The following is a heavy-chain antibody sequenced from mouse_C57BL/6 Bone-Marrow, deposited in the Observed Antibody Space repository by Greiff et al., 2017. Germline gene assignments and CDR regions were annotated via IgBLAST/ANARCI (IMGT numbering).Heavy chain of an antibody. CDR2: ISDGGSYT. Sequence: EVKVVESGGGLVKPGGSLKLSCAASGFTFSSYAMSWVRQTPEKRLEWVATISDGGSYTYYPDNVKGRFTISRDNAKNNLYLQMSHLKSEDTAMYYCARDLGPVDYWGQGTTLTVSS. CDR1: GFTFSSYA. D-gene: IGHD4-1*01. CDR3: ARDLGPVDY. V-gene: IGHV5-4*01. J-gene: IGHJ2*01.